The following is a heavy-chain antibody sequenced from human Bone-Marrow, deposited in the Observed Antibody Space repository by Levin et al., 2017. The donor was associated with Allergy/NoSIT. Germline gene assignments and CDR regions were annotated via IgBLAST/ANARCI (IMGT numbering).Heavy chain of an antibody. J-gene: IGHJ4*02. CDR3: ATVRSGNSYGYFTF. CDR2: IKSNTDGGTT. V-gene: IGHV3-15*01. CDR1: GFIFTNTW. Sequence: GESLKISCAASGFIFTNTWMGWVRQAPGMGLEWVGRIKSNTDGGTTDYAAPVTARFTISRDDSKNTLYLQMSSLKTEDTAVYYCATVRSGNSYGYFTFWGQGTLVTVSS. D-gene: IGHD5-18*01.